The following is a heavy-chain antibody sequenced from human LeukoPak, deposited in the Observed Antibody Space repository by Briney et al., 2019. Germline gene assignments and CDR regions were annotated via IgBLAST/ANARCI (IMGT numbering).Heavy chain of an antibody. Sequence: QAGGSLRLSCVASGFTFSTAWMHWARQTPGKGLVWVSHITGDGRRINYADDVKGRFTISRDNAKNTLYLQMNSLRVEDTAVYYCVRDLPRTSGPWGQGTLVTVSS. CDR3: VRDLPRTSGP. V-gene: IGHV3-74*01. CDR1: GFTFSTAW. J-gene: IGHJ5*02. CDR2: ITGDGRRI. D-gene: IGHD3-10*01.